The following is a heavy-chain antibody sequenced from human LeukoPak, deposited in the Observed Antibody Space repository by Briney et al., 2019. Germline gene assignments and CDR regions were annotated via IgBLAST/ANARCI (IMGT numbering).Heavy chain of an antibody. CDR1: GYSFTNFD. V-gene: IGHV1-8*01. D-gene: IGHD6-19*01. Sequence: ASVKVSCKASGYSFTNFDINWVRQATGQGLEWMGWMNPNSGNKGYAQKFQGRVTMTMNTSITTACMELSSLRSEDTAVYYCARGPQWRGDYYYMDVWGRGTTVTVSS. J-gene: IGHJ6*03. CDR2: MNPNSGNK. CDR3: ARGPQWRGDYYYMDV.